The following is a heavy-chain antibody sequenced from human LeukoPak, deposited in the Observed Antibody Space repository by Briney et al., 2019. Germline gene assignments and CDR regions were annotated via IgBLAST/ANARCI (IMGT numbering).Heavy chain of an antibody. Sequence: SETLSLTCTVSGGSISSYYWSWIRQPPGKGLEWIGCIYTSGSTNYNPSLKSRVTISVDTSKNQFSLKLSSVTAADTAVYYCARRTSVRSYYYYYYMDVWGKGTTVTVSS. CDR1: GGSISSYY. CDR3: ARRTSVRSYYYYYYMDV. CDR2: IYTSGST. V-gene: IGHV4-4*09. J-gene: IGHJ6*03. D-gene: IGHD2-8*01.